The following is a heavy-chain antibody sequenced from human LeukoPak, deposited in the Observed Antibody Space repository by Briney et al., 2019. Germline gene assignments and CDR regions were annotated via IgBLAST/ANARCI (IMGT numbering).Heavy chain of an antibody. J-gene: IGHJ4*02. V-gene: IGHV3-30*03. D-gene: IGHD3-3*01. CDR3: ARGRAWNYFDY. CDR1: GFAFSRHD. Sequence: GGSLRLSCAPSGFAFSRHDMLWVRQAPGKGLEWVAIISNDGSRKYYAHSVEGRFTISRDNSKNTLYLQMDSLRAEDTAVYYCARGRAWNYFDYWGQGTLVTVSS. CDR2: ISNDGSRK.